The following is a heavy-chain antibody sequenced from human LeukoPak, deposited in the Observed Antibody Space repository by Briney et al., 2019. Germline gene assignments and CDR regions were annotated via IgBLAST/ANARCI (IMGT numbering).Heavy chain of an antibody. CDR3: AHFTGVVVAAAPTLCYFEY. CDR1: GFSLSTSGVG. Sequence: ESGPTLVKPTQTLTLTCPFSGFSLSTSGVGVGWIRQPPGTALEWLALISWDDGKRFSPSLKSRLTITQATSKNQVPLTVTNMYPVDTATYYCAHFTGVVVAAAPTLCYFEYWGQGTLVTVSS. D-gene: IGHD2-15*01. J-gene: IGHJ4*02. CDR2: ISWDDGK. V-gene: IGHV2-5*02.